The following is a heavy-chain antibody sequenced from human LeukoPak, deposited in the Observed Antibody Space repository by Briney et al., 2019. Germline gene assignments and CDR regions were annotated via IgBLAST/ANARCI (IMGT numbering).Heavy chain of an antibody. J-gene: IGHJ4*02. V-gene: IGHV1-24*01. D-gene: IGHD3-22*01. CDR3: ATVRREEYYYDSSGYLGY. CDR2: FDPEDGET. Sequence: ASVKVSCKVSGYTLTELSMHWVRQAPGKGLGWMGGFDPEDGETIYAQKFQGRVTMTEDTSTDTAYMELSSLRSEDTAVYYCATVRREEYYYDSSGYLGYWGQGTLVTVSS. CDR1: GYTLTELS.